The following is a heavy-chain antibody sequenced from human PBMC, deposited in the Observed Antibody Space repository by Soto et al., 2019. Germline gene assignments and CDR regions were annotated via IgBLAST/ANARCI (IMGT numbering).Heavy chain of an antibody. D-gene: IGHD3-9*01. J-gene: IGHJ4*02. CDR2: IKPDGSEG. Sequence: GGSLRLSCAASGFTFSTSWMTWVRQAPGAGLEWVANIKPDGSEGYYLDSLRGRFTISRDNAKNSLYLQLNALRAEDTAVYYCARHFDWTFGNWGQGTLVTVSS. CDR3: ARHFDWTFGN. CDR1: GFTFSTSW. V-gene: IGHV3-7*01.